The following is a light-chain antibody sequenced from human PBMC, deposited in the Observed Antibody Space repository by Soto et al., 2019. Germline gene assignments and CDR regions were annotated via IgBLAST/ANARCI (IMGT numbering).Light chain of an antibody. CDR2: ENN. J-gene: IGLJ2*01. CDR3: QSYDTSVWV. CDR1: SSNIGAGYD. Sequence: QSVLTQPPSVSGAPGQKITISCTGSSSNIGAGYDVHWYQQLPGTAPKLLIYENNNRPSGVPDRFSGSKSGTSASLAITGLQAEDEADYYCQSYDTSVWVFGGGTKVTVL. V-gene: IGLV1-40*01.